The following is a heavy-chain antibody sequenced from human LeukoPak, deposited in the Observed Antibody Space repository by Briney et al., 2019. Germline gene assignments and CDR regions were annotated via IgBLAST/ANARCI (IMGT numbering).Heavy chain of an antibody. CDR1: GGTFSSYA. CDR2: IIPIFGTA. D-gene: IGHD1-26*01. V-gene: IGHV1-69*01. J-gene: IGHJ4*02. CDR3: ARVRIPGSYEDY. Sequence: GASVKVSCKASGGTFSSYAISWVRQAPGQGLEWMGGIIPIFGTANYAQKFQGRVTITADESTSTAYMELSSLRSEDTAVYYCARVRIPGSYEDYWGQGTLVTVSS.